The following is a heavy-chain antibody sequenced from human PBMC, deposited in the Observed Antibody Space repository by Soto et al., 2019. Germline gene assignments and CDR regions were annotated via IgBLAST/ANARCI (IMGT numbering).Heavy chain of an antibody. J-gene: IGHJ4*02. CDR3: ARGGSGYSSSWYDY. CDR2: INPNSGGK. CDR1: GYTFTGYY. Sequence: XSVKVSCKASGYTFTGYYMQWVRQAPGQGHEWMGWINPNSGGKNYAQKFQGWVTMTRDTSISTAYMELSRLRSDDTALYCCARGGSGYSSSWYDYWGQGTLVTVSS. D-gene: IGHD6-13*01. V-gene: IGHV1-2*04.